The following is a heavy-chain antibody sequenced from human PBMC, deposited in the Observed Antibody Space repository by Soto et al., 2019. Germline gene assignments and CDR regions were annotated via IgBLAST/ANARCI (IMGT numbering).Heavy chain of an antibody. V-gene: IGHV1-58*02. J-gene: IGHJ6*03. Sequence: SVKVSCKASGFTFTSSAMQWVRQARGQRLEWKGWIVVGSGNTNYAQKFQERVTITRDMSTSTAYMELSSLRSEDTAVYYCAAHSPYYDILTGYYRGNYYYYMDVWGKGTTVTVSS. D-gene: IGHD3-9*01. CDR1: GFTFTSSA. CDR3: AAHSPYYDILTGYYRGNYYYYMDV. CDR2: IVVGSGNT.